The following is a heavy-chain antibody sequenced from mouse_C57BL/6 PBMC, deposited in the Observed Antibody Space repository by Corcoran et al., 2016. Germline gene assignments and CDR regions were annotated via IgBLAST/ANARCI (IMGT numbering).Heavy chain of an antibody. Sequence: QIQLVQSGPELKKPGETVKISCKASGYTFTTYGMSWVKQAPGKGLKWMGWINTYSGVPTYADDFQGRFAFSLETSASTAYLQINNLKNEDTATYFCARWGDGYLWYFDVWGTGTAVTVSS. V-gene: IGHV9-3*01. CDR1: GYTFTTYG. CDR3: ARWGDGYLWYFDV. D-gene: IGHD2-3*01. CDR2: INTYSGVP. J-gene: IGHJ1*03.